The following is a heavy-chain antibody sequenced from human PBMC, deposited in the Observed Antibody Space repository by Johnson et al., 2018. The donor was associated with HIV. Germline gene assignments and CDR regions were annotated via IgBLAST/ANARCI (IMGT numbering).Heavy chain of an antibody. CDR3: ARDQGWGDAFDI. V-gene: IGHV3-11*04. CDR2: IASSDSPI. CDR1: GFTFSDYY. J-gene: IGHJ3*02. Sequence: QVQLVESGGGLVKPGGSLRLSCAASGFTFSDYYMSWIRQAPGKGLEWVSYIASSDSPIYYADSVKGRFTISRDNSKNTLYLQMNSLRAEDTAVYYCARDQGWGDAFDIWGQGTMVIVSS. D-gene: IGHD3-16*01.